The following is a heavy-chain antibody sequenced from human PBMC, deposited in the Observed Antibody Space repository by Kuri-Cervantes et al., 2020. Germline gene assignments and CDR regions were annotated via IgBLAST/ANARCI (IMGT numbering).Heavy chain of an antibody. J-gene: IGHJ2*01. CDR3: ARDVRGYGGNSVDWYFDL. Sequence: SVKVSCKASGGTFSSYAISWVRQAPGQGLEWMGGIIPIFGTANYAQKFQGRVTITADKSTSTAYMELSSLRSEDTAVYYCARDVRGYGGNSVDWYFDLWGRGTLVTVSS. D-gene: IGHD4-23*01. CDR1: GGTFSSYA. V-gene: IGHV1-69*06. CDR2: IIPIFGTA.